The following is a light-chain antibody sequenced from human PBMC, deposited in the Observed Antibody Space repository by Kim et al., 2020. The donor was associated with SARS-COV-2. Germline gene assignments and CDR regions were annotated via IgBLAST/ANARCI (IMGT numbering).Light chain of an antibody. Sequence: QQITISCSGSSVNIGSNAVNWYQQFLGKAPRLLISYDDQLSSGVSDRFSASKSVTSASLAISGLQSEDEADYYCGTWDDSLTGPVFGGGTQLTVL. J-gene: IGLJ2*01. CDR3: GTWDDSLTGPV. CDR2: YDD. CDR1: SVNIGSNA. V-gene: IGLV1-36*01.